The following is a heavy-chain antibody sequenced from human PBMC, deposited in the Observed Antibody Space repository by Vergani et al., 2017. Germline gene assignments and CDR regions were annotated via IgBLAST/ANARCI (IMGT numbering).Heavy chain of an antibody. Sequence: QVQLVQSGAEVKKPGASVKVSCKASGYTFTSYAMHWVRQAPGQRLEWMGWINAGNGNTKYSQKFKGRVTITRDTSASTAYMELSSLRSEDTAVYYCARGPKLLWFGELLNWGQGTLVTVSS. CDR1: GYTFTSYA. J-gene: IGHJ4*02. CDR2: INAGNGNT. CDR3: ARGPKLLWFGELLN. D-gene: IGHD3-10*01. V-gene: IGHV1-3*01.